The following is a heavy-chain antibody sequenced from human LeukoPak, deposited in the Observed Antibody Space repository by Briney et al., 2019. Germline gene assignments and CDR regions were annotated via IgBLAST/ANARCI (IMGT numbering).Heavy chain of an antibody. D-gene: IGHD6-19*01. V-gene: IGHV1-2*02. Sequence: ASVKVSCKASGYTFSDYYMHWVRQAPGQGLEWMGWINPNSGGTNYAQKLQGRVTMTTDTSTSTAYMELRSLRSDDTAVYYCAVCIAVAGTGWFDPWGQGTLVTVSS. CDR3: AVCIAVAGTGWFDP. J-gene: IGHJ5*02. CDR1: GYTFSDYY. CDR2: INPNSGGT.